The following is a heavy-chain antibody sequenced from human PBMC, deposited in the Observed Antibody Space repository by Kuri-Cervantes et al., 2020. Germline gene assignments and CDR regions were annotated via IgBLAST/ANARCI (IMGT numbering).Heavy chain of an antibody. V-gene: IGHV3-30*04. CDR2: VSYDERNR. CDR3: ARDGEVVVAAYYFDY. D-gene: IGHD2-15*01. J-gene: IGHJ4*02. CDR1: GFIFKNHA. Sequence: GGSLRLSCAASGFIFKNHAIHWVRQAPGKGLEWVAVVSYDERNRYYADSVKGRFTISRDNAKNSLYLQMNSLRDEDTAVYYCARDGEVVVAAYYFDYWGQGTLVTVSS.